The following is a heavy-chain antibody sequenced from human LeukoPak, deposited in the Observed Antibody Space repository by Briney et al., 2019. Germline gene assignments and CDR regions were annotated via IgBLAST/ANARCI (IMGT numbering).Heavy chain of an antibody. CDR1: GYSISSGYF. J-gene: IGHJ5*02. V-gene: IGHV4-38-2*02. D-gene: IGHD5-18*01. Sequence: SETLSLTCTVSGYSISSGYFWGWIRQPPGKGLEWIGSIYYSGTTHYNPSLESRVTISVDTSKNQFSLKLASVTAADTAIYYCAKGAGGFSYYNWFDPWGQGTLVTVSS. CDR3: AKGAGGFSYYNWFDP. CDR2: IYYSGTT.